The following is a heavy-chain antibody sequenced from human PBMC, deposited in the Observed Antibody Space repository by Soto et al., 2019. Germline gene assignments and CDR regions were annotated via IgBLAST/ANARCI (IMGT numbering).Heavy chain of an antibody. CDR2: IYHSGST. CDR3: ARVSGSYYYGMDV. D-gene: IGHD1-26*01. Sequence: QVQLQESGPGLVKPSGTLSLTCAVSGGSISSCNWSSWVRQPPGKGLEWIGEIYHSGSTNYNPSLKSRVIILVDKSKNQLALKLSSVTAADTGVYYCARVSGSYYYGMDVWCQVTTDTVSS. J-gene: IGHJ6*02. V-gene: IGHV4-4*02. CDR1: GGSISSCNW.